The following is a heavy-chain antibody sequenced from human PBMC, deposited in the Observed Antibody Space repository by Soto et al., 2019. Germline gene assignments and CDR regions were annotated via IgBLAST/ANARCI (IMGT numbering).Heavy chain of an antibody. CDR1: GFTFSSYE. J-gene: IGHJ4*02. D-gene: IGHD3-22*01. Sequence: GGSLRFSCAASGFTFSSYEMNWVRQAPGKGLEWVSYISSSGSTIYYADSVKGRFTISRDNAKNSLYLQMNSLRAEDTAVYYCARDRDYYDSSGYCDYWGQGTLVTVSS. CDR3: ARDRDYYDSSGYCDY. CDR2: ISSSGSTI. V-gene: IGHV3-48*03.